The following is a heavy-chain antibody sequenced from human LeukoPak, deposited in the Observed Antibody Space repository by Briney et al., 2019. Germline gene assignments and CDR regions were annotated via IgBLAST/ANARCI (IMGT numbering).Heavy chain of an antibody. J-gene: IGHJ4*02. CDR1: GGSISSYY. V-gene: IGHV4-59*01. Sequence: SETLSLTCTVSGGSISSYYWSWIRQPPGKGLEWIGYIYYSGSTNYNPSLKSRVTISIDTSKNQFSLKLSSVTAADTAVYYCASWPHYDFWSGYPHWGQGTLVTVSS. CDR2: IYYSGST. D-gene: IGHD3-3*01. CDR3: ASWPHYDFWSGYPH.